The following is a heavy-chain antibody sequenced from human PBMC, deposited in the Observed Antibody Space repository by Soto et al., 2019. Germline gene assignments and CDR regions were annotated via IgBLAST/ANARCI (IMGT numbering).Heavy chain of an antibody. CDR2: IYYSGST. V-gene: IGHV4-59*05. CDR3: AGHVGVADVVFDF. D-gene: IGHD3-3*01. J-gene: IGHJ3*01. Sequence: SETLSLTCTVSCGSISSYYWSWIRQPPGKGLEWIGSIYYSGSTYYNPSLKSRVTISVDTSKNQFSLKLSSVTAADTAVYYCAGHVGVADVVFDFWGKGKMVPVS. CDR1: CGSISSYY.